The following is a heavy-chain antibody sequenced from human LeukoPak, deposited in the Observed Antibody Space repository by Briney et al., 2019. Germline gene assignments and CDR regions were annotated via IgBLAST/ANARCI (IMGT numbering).Heavy chain of an antibody. J-gene: IGHJ5*02. CDR3: AKKTGSGYYPDWFDP. CDR1: GFTFSNTA. V-gene: IGHV3-23*01. D-gene: IGHD3-3*01. CDR2: ISSSAVTT. Sequence: QPAASLRLSCAASGFTFSNTAMNWVRQAPGKGLEWVSTISSSAVTTYYADSVKGRFTISRDNSKNTLYLQMNSLRAEDTALYYCAKKTGSGYYPDWFDPWGQGNLVTVSS.